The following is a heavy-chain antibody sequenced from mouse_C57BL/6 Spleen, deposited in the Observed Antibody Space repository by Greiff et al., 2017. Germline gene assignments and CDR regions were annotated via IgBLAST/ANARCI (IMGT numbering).Heavy chain of an antibody. J-gene: IGHJ2*01. D-gene: IGHD4-1*01. CDR2: INPGSGGT. CDR3: ARIWERWYFDY. Sequence: VMLVESGAELVRPGTSVKVSCKASGYAFTNYLIEWVKQRPGQGLEWIGVINPGSGGTNYNEKFKGKATLTADKSSSTAYMQLSSLTSEDSAVYFCARIWERWYFDYWGQGTTLTVSS. CDR1: GYAFTNYL. V-gene: IGHV1-54*01.